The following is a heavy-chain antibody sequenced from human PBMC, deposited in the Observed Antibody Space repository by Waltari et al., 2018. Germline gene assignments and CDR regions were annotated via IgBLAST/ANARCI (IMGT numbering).Heavy chain of an antibody. CDR3: ATLTTRARTDYFDY. CDR2: IFYSGFP. V-gene: IGHV4-39*07. D-gene: IGHD4-17*01. Sequence: QLQLQESGPGLVKPSETLSLTCSVSGGSIRSRTYYWGWIRQPPGKGLEYIGNIFYSGFPYYNPSLKSRVTISLDTSKNQFSLKLTSVTAADTAVYYCATLTTRARTDYFDYWGQGSLVTVSS. J-gene: IGHJ4*02. CDR1: GGSIRSRTYY.